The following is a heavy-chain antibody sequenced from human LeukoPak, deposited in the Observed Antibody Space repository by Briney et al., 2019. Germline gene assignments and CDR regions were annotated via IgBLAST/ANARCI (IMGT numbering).Heavy chain of an antibody. V-gene: IGHV3-30*18. CDR1: GFTFSSYG. CDR3: AKDPRWGAEGY. D-gene: IGHD1-26*01. Sequence: GRSLRLSCAASGFTFSSYGMHWVRQAPGKGLEWVAVISYDGSNKYYADSVKGRFTISRDNSKNTLYLQMNSLRAEDRAVYYCAKDPRWGAEGYWGQGTLVTVSS. J-gene: IGHJ4*02. CDR2: ISYDGSNK.